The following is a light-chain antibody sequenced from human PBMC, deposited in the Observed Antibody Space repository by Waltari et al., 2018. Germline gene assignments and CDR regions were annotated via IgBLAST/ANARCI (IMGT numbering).Light chain of an antibody. Sequence: EIVLTQSPGTLSFSPGERATLSCRASQSVNSYYLSWYQQKPGQAPRLVIYGSSIRATDIPDRFTGSGSGTDFTLTISRVEPEDFAVYYCQQYGSSPYTFGQGTKVEI. CDR3: QQYGSSPYT. J-gene: IGKJ2*01. CDR2: GSS. V-gene: IGKV3-20*01. CDR1: QSVNSYY.